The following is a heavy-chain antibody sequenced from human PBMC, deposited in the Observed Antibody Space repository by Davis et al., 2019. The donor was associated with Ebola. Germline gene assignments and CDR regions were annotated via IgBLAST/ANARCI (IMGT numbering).Heavy chain of an antibody. J-gene: IGHJ6*04. Sequence: AASVKVSCKASGYTFTGYYMHWVRQAPGKGLVWVSYINSDGSVTDYADSVKGRFTISRDNAKNTLYLQMNSLRAEDTAVYYCAKSGLSFGVVKYHYGMDVWGKGTTVTVSS. CDR1: GYTFTGYY. CDR2: INSDGSVT. V-gene: IGHV3-74*01. CDR3: AKSGLSFGVVKYHYGMDV. D-gene: IGHD3-3*01.